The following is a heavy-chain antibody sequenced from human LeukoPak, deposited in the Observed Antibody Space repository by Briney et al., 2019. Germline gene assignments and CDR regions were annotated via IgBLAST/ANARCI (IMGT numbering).Heavy chain of an antibody. CDR2: ISAYNGNT. Sequence: ASVKVSCKASGYTFTSYGISWVRQAPGQGLEWMGWISAYNGNTNYAQKLQGRVTKTTDTSTSTAYMELRSLRSDDTAVYYCARDPYSGYDSYYYYYMDVWGKGTTVTVSS. D-gene: IGHD5-12*01. J-gene: IGHJ6*03. CDR1: GYTFTSYG. CDR3: ARDPYSGYDSYYYYYMDV. V-gene: IGHV1-18*01.